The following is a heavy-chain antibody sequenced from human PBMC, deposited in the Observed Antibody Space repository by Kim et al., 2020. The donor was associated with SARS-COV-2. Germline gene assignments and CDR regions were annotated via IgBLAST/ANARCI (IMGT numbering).Heavy chain of an antibody. CDR3: ARGCLGWSHDAFDI. D-gene: IGHD3-3*01. J-gene: IGHJ3*02. V-gene: IGHV3-33*01. CDR1: GFTFSSYG. Sequence: GGSLRLSCVASGFTFSSYGMHWVRQAPGKGLEWVAVIWYDGSNKYYADSVKGRFTISRDNSKNTLYLQMNSLRAEDTAVYYCARGCLGWSHDAFDIWGQGTMVTVSS. CDR2: IWYDGSNK.